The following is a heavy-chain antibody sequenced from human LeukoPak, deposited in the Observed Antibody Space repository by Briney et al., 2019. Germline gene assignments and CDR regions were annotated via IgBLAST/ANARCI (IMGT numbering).Heavy chain of an antibody. Sequence: GASVTVSFKSSGYTFTSYSMNGVGQAPGQGLHGLGWINTKTVNPTYAQGFTGRFVFSLDTSVNTAYLQISSLKAEDTAVYYCARVVHPYDYESSGLTYDAFDIWGEGTMVTVSS. V-gene: IGHV7-4-1*02. CDR2: INTKTVNP. CDR1: GYTFTSYS. CDR3: ARVVHPYDYESSGLTYDAFDI. D-gene: IGHD3-22*01. J-gene: IGHJ3*02.